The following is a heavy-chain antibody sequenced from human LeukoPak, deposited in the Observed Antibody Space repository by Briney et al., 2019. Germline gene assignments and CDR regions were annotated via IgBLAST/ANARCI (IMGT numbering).Heavy chain of an antibody. D-gene: IGHD3-16*02. CDR2: INHSGST. Sequence: PSETLSLTCAVYGGSFSGYYWSWIRQPPGKGLEWIGEINHSGSTNYNPSLKSRVTISVDTSKNQFSLKLSSVTAADTAVYYCARELYGYVWGSYRRPYYFDYWGQGTLVTVSS. CDR1: GGSFSGYY. J-gene: IGHJ4*02. V-gene: IGHV4-34*01. CDR3: ARELYGYVWGSYRRPYYFDY.